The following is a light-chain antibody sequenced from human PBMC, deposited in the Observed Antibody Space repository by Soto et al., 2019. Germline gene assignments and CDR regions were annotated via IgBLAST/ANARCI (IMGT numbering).Light chain of an antibody. J-gene: IGLJ1*01. CDR2: DVS. Sequence: QSVLTQPASVSGSPGQSITISCTGTGSDVGAYRYVSWYQQHPGQAPKLIIYDVSNRPSGVSDRFPGSKSGNTASLTISGLQSEDEADYYCDSYTSSSSYAFGTGTKVTVL. V-gene: IGLV2-14*01. CDR1: GSDVGAYRY. CDR3: DSYTSSSSYA.